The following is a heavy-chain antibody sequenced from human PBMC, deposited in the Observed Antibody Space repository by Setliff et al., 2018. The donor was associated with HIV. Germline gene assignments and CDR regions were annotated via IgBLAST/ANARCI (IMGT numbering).Heavy chain of an antibody. Sequence: GGSLRLSCAASGLTFSSYAMSWVRQAPGKGLEWVSAISGRSENTFYADSVEGRFTISRDNSLNTVYLQMNSLKTEDTAVYYCTRVGIQMATERGVADFDCWGQGTLVTVSS. D-gene: IGHD5-12*01. V-gene: IGHV3-23*01. J-gene: IGHJ4*02. CDR2: ISGRSENT. CDR1: GLTFSSYA. CDR3: TRVGIQMATERGVADFDC.